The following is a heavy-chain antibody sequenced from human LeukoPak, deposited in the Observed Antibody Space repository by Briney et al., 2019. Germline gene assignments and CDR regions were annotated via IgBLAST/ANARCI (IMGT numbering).Heavy chain of an antibody. CDR1: GFTSGSYA. Sequence: GGSLRLSCAASGFTSGSYAMNWVRQAPGKGLEWVSSISNSGGGTYYADSVKGRFAISRDNSKNTLYLQMNNLRAEDTAVYFCAKSGGHSYFDLWGRGTLVTVSS. J-gene: IGHJ2*01. CDR2: ISNSGGGT. D-gene: IGHD2-15*01. V-gene: IGHV3-23*01. CDR3: AKSGGHSYFDL.